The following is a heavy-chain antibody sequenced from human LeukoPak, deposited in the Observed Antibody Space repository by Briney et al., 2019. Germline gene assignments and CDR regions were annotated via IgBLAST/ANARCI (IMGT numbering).Heavy chain of an antibody. CDR3: ARVSTVTTPAY. CDR1: GFTFSSYN. CDR2: ISDSSTTI. Sequence: GGSLRLSCAASGFTFSSYNMNWVRQAPGKGLEWVSYISDSSTTIYYADSVKGRFTISRDNAKNSLYLQMSSLRAEDTAVYYCARVSTVTTPAYWGQGTLVTVSS. J-gene: IGHJ4*02. V-gene: IGHV3-48*01. D-gene: IGHD4-17*01.